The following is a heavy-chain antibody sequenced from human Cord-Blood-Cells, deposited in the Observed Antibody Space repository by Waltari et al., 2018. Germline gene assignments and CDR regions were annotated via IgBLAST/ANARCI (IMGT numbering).Heavy chain of an antibody. V-gene: IGHV4-39*01. CDR3: ARLTYYDFWSGYYFDY. CDR2: IYYSGST. J-gene: IGHJ4*02. Sequence: WIRQPPGKGLEWIGSIYYSGSTYYNPSLKSRVTISVDTSKNQFSLKLSSVTAADTAVYYCARLTYYDFWSGYYFDYWGQGTLVTVSS. D-gene: IGHD3-3*01.